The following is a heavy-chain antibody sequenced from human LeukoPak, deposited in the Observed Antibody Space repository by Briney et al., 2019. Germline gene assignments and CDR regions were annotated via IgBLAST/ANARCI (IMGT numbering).Heavy chain of an antibody. D-gene: IGHD2-2*01. Sequence: SETLSLTCTVSGGSISSYYWSWIRQPPGKGLEWIGYIYYSGSTNYNPSLKSRVTISVDASKNQFSLKLSSVTAADTAVYYCAKSNLIVPAPKGYFQHWGQGTLVTVSS. CDR2: IYYSGST. V-gene: IGHV4-59*08. J-gene: IGHJ1*01. CDR1: GGSISSYY. CDR3: AKSNLIVPAPKGYFQH.